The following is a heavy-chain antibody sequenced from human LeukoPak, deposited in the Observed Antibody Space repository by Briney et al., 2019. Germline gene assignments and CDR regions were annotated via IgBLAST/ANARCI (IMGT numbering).Heavy chain of an antibody. CDR3: ARNSSERGFDY. V-gene: IGHV4-34*01. CDR2: INHGGNT. J-gene: IGHJ4*02. CDR1: GGSFSGYY. Sequence: SETLSLTCAVYGGSFSGYYWSWIRQPPGKGLEWIGEINHGGNTNYNPSLKSRVTISVDTSKNQFSLYLTSVTAADTAVYYCARNSSERGFDYWGQGTLVTVSS. D-gene: IGHD6-19*01.